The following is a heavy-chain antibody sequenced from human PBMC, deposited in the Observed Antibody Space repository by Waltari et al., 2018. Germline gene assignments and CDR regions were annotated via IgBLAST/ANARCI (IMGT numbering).Heavy chain of an antibody. D-gene: IGHD6-13*01. V-gene: IGHV1-8*02. J-gene: IGHJ4*02. CDR2: MNPNSGNT. CDR1: GYTFTSYD. CDR3: ARDPLHSTLDYFDY. Sequence: QVQLVQSWAEVKKPGASVKVSCKASGYTFTSYDINWVRQATGQGLEWMGWMNPNSGNTGYAQKFQGRVTMTRNTSISTAYMELSSLRSEDTAVYYCARDPLHSTLDYFDYWGQGTLVTVSS.